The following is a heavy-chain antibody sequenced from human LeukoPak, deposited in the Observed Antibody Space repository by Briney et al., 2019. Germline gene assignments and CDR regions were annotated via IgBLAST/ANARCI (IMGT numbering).Heavy chain of an antibody. Sequence: PSETLSLTCTVSGGSVSSGSYYWGWIRQPPGRGREWIGYIYYSGSTNYNPSLKSRVTISVDTSKNQFSLKLSSVTAADTAVYYCARDLQYSSSWFFDYWGQGTLVTVSS. J-gene: IGHJ4*02. D-gene: IGHD6-13*01. CDR3: ARDLQYSSSWFFDY. CDR2: IYYSGST. V-gene: IGHV4-61*01. CDR1: GGSVSSGSYY.